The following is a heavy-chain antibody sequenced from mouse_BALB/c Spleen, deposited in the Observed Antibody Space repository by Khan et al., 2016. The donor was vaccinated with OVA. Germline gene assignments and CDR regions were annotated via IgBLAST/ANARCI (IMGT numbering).Heavy chain of an antibody. Sequence: QIQLVQSGPELKKPGETVKISCKASGYTFTNYGMNWVKQSPGKALKWMGWINTYTGEPTYADDFKGRFAFSLETSASTAYLQINNLKNEDTATYFGARPPYFSYTLAHRGQGTSVTVSS. J-gene: IGHJ4*01. V-gene: IGHV9-3-1*01. CDR1: GYTFTNYG. CDR3: ARPPYFSYTLAH. D-gene: IGHD2-10*01. CDR2: INTYTGEP.